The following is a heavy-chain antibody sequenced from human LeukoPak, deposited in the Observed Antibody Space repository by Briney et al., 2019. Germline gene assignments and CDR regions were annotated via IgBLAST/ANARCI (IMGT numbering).Heavy chain of an antibody. CDR2: ISSSSSYI. J-gene: IGHJ6*03. CDR1: GFTFSSYS. CDR3: ARDGTVDYVWGSYRPYYYYYMDV. D-gene: IGHD3-16*02. Sequence: KAGGSLRLSCAASGFTFSSYSMNWVRQAPGKGLEWVSSISSSSSYIYYADSVKGRFTISRDNAKNSLYLQMNSLRAEDTAVYYCARDGTVDYVWGSYRPYYYYYMDVWGKGTTVTISS. V-gene: IGHV3-21*01.